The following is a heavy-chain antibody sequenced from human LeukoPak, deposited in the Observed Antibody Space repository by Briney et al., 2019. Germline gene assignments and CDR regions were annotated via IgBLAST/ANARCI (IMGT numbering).Heavy chain of an antibody. Sequence: SETLSLTCTVSGGSISSYYWSWIRQPPGKGLEWIGYIYYSGSTNYNPSLKSRVTISVDTSKNQFSLKLSSVTAADTAVYYCASYDILTGYLNWFDPWGQGTLVTVSS. CDR1: GGSISSYY. D-gene: IGHD3-9*01. CDR2: IYYSGST. CDR3: ASYDILTGYLNWFDP. J-gene: IGHJ5*02. V-gene: IGHV4-59*12.